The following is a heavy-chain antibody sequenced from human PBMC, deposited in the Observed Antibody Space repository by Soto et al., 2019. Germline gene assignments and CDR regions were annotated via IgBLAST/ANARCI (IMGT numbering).Heavy chain of an antibody. D-gene: IGHD2-2*03. CDR1: GGSISSGGYY. CDR2: IYYSGST. CDR3: ARGGMDIVVVPAAINNWFDP. V-gene: IGHV4-31*03. J-gene: IGHJ5*02. Sequence: SETLSLTCTVSGGSISSGGYYWSWIRQHPGKGLEWIGYIYYSGSTYYSPSLKSRVTISVDTSKNQFSLKLSSVTAADTAVYYCARGGMDIVVVPAAINNWFDPWGQGTLVTVSS.